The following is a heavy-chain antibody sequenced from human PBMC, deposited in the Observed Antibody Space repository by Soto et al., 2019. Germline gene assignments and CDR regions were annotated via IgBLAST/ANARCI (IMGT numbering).Heavy chain of an antibody. CDR1: GESFIGYY. CDR3: ARTDIVTTNCFDP. D-gene: IGHD5-12*01. J-gene: IGHJ5*02. Sequence: QVHLQQWGAGLLKPSETLSLTCAVYGESFIGYYWTWIRQPPGKGLEWIGEINHRGSANYNPYLKSPVTISVDTSNNQFSLKLSSVTAADTSVYYCARTDIVTTNCFDPWGQGTLVTVSS. V-gene: IGHV4-34*02. CDR2: INHRGSA.